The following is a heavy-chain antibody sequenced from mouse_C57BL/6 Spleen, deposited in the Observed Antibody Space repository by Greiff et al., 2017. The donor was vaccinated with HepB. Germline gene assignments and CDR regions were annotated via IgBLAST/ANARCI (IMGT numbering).Heavy chain of an antibody. D-gene: IGHD2-1*01. V-gene: IGHV1-72*01. CDR2: IDPNSGGT. CDR3: ARDRYGNYVYYAMDY. J-gene: IGHJ4*01. Sequence: QVQLKQPGAELVKPGASVKLSCKASGYTFTSYWMHWVKQRPGRGLEWIGRIDPNSGGTKYNEKFKSKATLTVDKPSSTAYMQLSILTSEDSAVYYCARDRYGNYVYYAMDYWGQGTSVTVSS. CDR1: GYTFTSYW.